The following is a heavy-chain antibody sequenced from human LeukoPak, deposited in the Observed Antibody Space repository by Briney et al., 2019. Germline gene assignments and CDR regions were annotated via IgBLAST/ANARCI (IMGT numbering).Heavy chain of an antibody. V-gene: IGHV3-7*01. D-gene: IGHD2-8*01. CDR3: ATNRYFDY. CDR2: IKQDGSDK. CDR1: GFTFSNYW. J-gene: IGHJ4*02. Sequence: PGGSLRLSCAASGFTFSNYWMNWVRQAPGKGLEWVANIKQDGSDKYYVGSVKGRFTISRDNAKNSLFLQMNSLRAEDTAVYYCATNRYFDYWGQGTLVTVSS.